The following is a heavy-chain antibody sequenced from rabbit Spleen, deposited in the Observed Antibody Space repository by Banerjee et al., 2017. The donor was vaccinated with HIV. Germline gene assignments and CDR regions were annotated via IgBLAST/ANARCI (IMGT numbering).Heavy chain of an antibody. CDR1: GFDFSIYY. Sequence: QVKETGGGLVQSGGSLTLSCKASGFDFSIYYMSWVRQAPGKGLEWIGVIYAGKGDTDYANWVNGRFTISSDNAQNTVDLQMNSLTAADTATYFCARAYAGYAGYGYANFRDYYGMDLWGQGTLVTVS. J-gene: IGHJ6*01. CDR2: IYAGKGDT. D-gene: IGHD6-1*01. V-gene: IGHV1S7*01. CDR3: ARAYAGYAGYGYANFRDYYGMDL.